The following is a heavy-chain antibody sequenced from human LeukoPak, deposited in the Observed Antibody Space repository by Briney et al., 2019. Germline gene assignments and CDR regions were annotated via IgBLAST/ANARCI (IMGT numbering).Heavy chain of an antibody. CDR3: AKAHFGVGATHYFDS. CDR2: LTGSGDNT. D-gene: IGHD1-26*01. J-gene: IGHJ4*02. CDR1: GFTFSDYY. V-gene: IGHV3-23*01. Sequence: GGSLRLSCAASGFTFSDYYMSWIRQAPGKGLEWVSALTGSGDNTYYADSVKGRFTIPRDNSKNTLYLQMNSLRTEDTAVYYCAKAHFGVGATHYFDSWGQGTLVTVSS.